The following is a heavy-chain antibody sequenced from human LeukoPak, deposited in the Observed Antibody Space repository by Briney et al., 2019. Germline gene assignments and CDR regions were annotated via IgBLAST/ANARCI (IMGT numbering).Heavy chain of an antibody. V-gene: IGHV3-23*01. Sequence: GGSLRLSCAASGFTFSSYAMSWVRQAPGKGLEWVSAISGSGGSTYYADSVKGRFPISRDNSKNTLYLQMNSLRAEDTAVYYCAKGIAVAGTHIPYYYYYYGMDVWGQGTTVTVSS. D-gene: IGHD6-19*01. J-gene: IGHJ6*02. CDR2: ISGSGGST. CDR1: GFTFSSYA. CDR3: AKGIAVAGTHIPYYYYYYGMDV.